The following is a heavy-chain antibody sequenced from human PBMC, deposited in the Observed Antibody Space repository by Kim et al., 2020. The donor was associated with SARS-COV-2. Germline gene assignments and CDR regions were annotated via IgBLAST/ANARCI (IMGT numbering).Heavy chain of an antibody. V-gene: IGHV4-34*01. D-gene: IGHD2-2*01. CDR2: INHSGST. Sequence: SETLSLTCAVYGGSFSGYYWSWIRQPPGKGLEWIGEINHSGSTNYNPSLKSRVTISVDTSKNQFSLKLSSVTAADTAVYYCARGRYQQNYGMDVWGQGTTVTVSS. CDR3: ARGRYQQNYGMDV. CDR1: GGSFSGYY. J-gene: IGHJ6*02.